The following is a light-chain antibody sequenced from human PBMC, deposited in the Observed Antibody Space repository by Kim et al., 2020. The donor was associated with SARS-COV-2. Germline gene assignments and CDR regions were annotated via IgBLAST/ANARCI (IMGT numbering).Light chain of an antibody. J-gene: IGKJ3*01. Sequence: PGERVTLSCRASQSVSSSYLTWYQQKPGQAPRLLIYDASNRATGIPARFSGSGSGTDFTLTISSLEPEDFAVYYCQQRSNWPPRLTFGPGT. V-gene: IGKV3-11*01. CDR3: QQRSNWPPRLT. CDR1: QSVSSSY. CDR2: DAS.